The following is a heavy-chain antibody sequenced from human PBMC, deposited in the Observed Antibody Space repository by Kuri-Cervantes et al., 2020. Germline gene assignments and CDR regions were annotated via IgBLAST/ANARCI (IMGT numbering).Heavy chain of an antibody. CDR3: AREQAYNDAFDI. D-gene: IGHD1-1*01. CDR1: GYTFISYG. Sequence: ASVKVSCKASGYTFISYGISWVRQAPGQGLEWMGWISAYNGDTNYAQKLQGRVTMTTDTSTSTAYMELSSLRSEDTAVYYCAREQAYNDAFDIWGQGTMVTVSS. J-gene: IGHJ3*02. CDR2: ISAYNGDT. V-gene: IGHV1-18*01.